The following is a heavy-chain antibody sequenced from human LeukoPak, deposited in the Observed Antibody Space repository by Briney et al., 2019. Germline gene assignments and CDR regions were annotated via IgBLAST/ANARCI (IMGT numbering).Heavy chain of an antibody. Sequence: SETLSLTCTVSGGSISSYYWSWIRQPPGQGLEWIGYIYYSGSTKSNPSLQSRVTISVDTSKNQSSLKLSSVSAADTAVYYCAREGYYDSSGYYYNGVVDYWGQGTLVTVSS. J-gene: IGHJ4*02. CDR2: IYYSGST. CDR3: AREGYYDSSGYYYNGVVDY. V-gene: IGHV4-59*01. CDR1: GGSISSYY. D-gene: IGHD3-22*01.